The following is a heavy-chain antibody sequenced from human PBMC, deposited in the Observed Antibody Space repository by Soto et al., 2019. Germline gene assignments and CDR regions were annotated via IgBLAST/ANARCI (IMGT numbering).Heavy chain of an antibody. V-gene: IGHV3-9*01. Sequence: EVQLVESGGGLVQPGRSLRLSCAASGFTFDDYAMHWVRQAPGKGLEWVSGISWNSGSIGYADSVKGRFTISRDNTXNXXYLQMNSLRAEDTALYYCAKDKTPGIAVAGTAIDYWGQGTLVTVSS. CDR2: ISWNSGSI. CDR1: GFTFDDYA. J-gene: IGHJ4*02. CDR3: AKDKTPGIAVAGTAIDY. D-gene: IGHD6-19*01.